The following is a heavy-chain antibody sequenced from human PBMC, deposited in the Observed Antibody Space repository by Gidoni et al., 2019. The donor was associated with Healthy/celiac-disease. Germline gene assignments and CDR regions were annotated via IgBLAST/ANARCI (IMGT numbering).Heavy chain of an antibody. Sequence: QVQLVESGGGVVQPGRSLRLSCAASGFTFSSYGLHWVRQAPGKGLEWVAVIWYDGSNKYYADSVKGRFTISRDNSKNTLYLQMNSLRAEDTAVYYCARGLYCSGGSCYSRPFDYWGQGTLVTVSS. J-gene: IGHJ4*02. CDR3: ARGLYCSGGSCYSRPFDY. V-gene: IGHV3-33*01. CDR1: GFTFSSYG. CDR2: IWYDGSNK. D-gene: IGHD2-15*01.